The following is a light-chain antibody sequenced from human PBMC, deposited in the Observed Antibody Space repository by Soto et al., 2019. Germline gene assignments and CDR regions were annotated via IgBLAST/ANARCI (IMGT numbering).Light chain of an antibody. J-gene: IGKJ3*01. CDR2: DTS. V-gene: IGKV1-39*01. Sequence: DIQMTQSPSSLSASVGDRVTITCRASQTINSYLNWYQQKPGKAPKLLIYDTSRLQSGVPSRFSGSASGTDVTLTITSLQPEDFATYYGHQSYCLLFTFGPGTKVDIK. CDR1: QTINSY. CDR3: HQSYCLLFT.